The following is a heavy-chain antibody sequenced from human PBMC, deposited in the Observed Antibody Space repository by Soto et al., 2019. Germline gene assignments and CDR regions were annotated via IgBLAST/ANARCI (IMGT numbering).Heavy chain of an antibody. CDR1: GGSFSGYY. CDR2: INHSGST. J-gene: IGHJ4*02. CDR3: ERGRRTAVTIDY. V-gene: IGHV4-34*01. D-gene: IGHD4-17*01. Sequence: QVQLQQWGAGLLKPSATLSLTCAVYGGSFSGYYWSWIRQPPGKGLERIGEINHSGSTNYNPSLKSRVTISVDTSKNQFSLKLNSVTAAATAVYYCERGRRTAVTIDYWGQGTLVTVSS.